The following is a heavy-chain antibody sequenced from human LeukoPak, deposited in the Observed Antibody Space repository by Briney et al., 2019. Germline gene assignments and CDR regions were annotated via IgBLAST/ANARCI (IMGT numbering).Heavy chain of an antibody. J-gene: IGHJ5*02. CDR1: GGSFSGYY. Sequence: TASETLSLTCAVYGGSFSGYYWSWIRQPPGKGLEWIGEINHSGSTNYNPSLKSRVTISVDTSKNQFSLKLSSVTAADTALYYCASLHYGPRRSFYNWFDPWGQGTLVTVSS. CDR3: ASLHYGPRRSFYNWFDP. CDR2: INHSGST. D-gene: IGHD3-10*01. V-gene: IGHV4-34*01.